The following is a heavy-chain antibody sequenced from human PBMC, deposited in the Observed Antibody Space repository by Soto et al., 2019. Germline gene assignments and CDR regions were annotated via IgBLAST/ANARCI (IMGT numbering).Heavy chain of an antibody. CDR3: AREGNDYYDRSVRTF. D-gene: IGHD3-22*01. Sequence: GGSLRLSWASSGLTFSSYSMNWVRQAPGKGLEWVSYISSSSSTIYYADSVKGRFTISRDNAKNSLYLQMNSLRDEDTAVYYCAREGNDYYDRSVRTFWGQGSLV. CDR2: ISSSSSTI. V-gene: IGHV3-48*02. J-gene: IGHJ4*02. CDR1: GLTFSSYS.